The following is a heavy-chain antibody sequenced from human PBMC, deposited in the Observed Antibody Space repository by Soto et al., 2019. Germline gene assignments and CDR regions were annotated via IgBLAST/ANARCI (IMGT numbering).Heavy chain of an antibody. D-gene: IGHD3-10*01. Sequence: GESLKISCKGSGYSFPSYWIAWVRQMPGRGLQWMGMIHPGDSQTRYSPSFQGQVTISADKSISTAYLQWNSLKASDTGIYYCAIYGSGYDYGYNWFDPWAQGTPVTVSS. CDR2: IHPGDSQT. V-gene: IGHV5-51*01. J-gene: IGHJ5*02. CDR1: GYSFPSYW. CDR3: AIYGSGYDYGYNWFDP.